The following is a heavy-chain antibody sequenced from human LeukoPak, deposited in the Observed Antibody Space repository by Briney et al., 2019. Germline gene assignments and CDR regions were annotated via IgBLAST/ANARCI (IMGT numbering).Heavy chain of an antibody. CDR3: ARDYDSSGYPIS. Sequence: GRSLRLSCAASGFTFSSYAMHWVRQAPGKGLEWVAVISYDGSNKYYADSVKGRFTISRDNSKNTLYLQMNSLRAEDTAVYYCARDYDSSGYPISWGQGTLVTVSS. CDR2: ISYDGSNK. D-gene: IGHD3-22*01. CDR1: GFTFSSYA. V-gene: IGHV3-30-3*01. J-gene: IGHJ4*02.